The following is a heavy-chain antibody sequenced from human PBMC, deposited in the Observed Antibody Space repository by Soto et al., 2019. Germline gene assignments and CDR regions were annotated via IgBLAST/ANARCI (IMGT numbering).Heavy chain of an antibody. V-gene: IGHV1-69*13. J-gene: IGHJ4*02. CDR2: IIPIFGTA. CDR3: ARGLTSNYYDSSYYFDY. D-gene: IGHD3-22*01. Sequence: ASVKVSCKASGGTFSSYAISWVRQAPGQGLEWMGGIIPIFGTANYAQKFQGRVTITADESTSTAYMELSSLRSEDTAVYYCARGLTSNYYDSSYYFDYWGQGTLVTVSS. CDR1: GGTFSSYA.